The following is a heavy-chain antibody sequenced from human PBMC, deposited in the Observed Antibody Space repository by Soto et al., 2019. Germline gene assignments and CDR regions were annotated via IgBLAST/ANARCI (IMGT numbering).Heavy chain of an antibody. CDR2: IYSGGST. J-gene: IGHJ4*02. D-gene: IGHD2-15*01. V-gene: IGHV3-66*01. CDR3: ATAKLLLPWLFDY. CDR1: GFTIRGYA. Sequence: GGSLRLSCAASGFTIRGYAMTWVRQAPGEELEWVSVIYSGGSTYYADSVKGRFIISRDDSKNTLFLQMNSLRAEDTAVYYCATAKLLLPWLFDYWGQGTLVTVSS.